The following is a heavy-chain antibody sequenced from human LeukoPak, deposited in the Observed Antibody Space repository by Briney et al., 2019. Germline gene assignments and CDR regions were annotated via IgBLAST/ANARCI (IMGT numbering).Heavy chain of an antibody. J-gene: IGHJ4*02. CDR3: TPEDIVATGAFDY. Sequence: PGGSLRLSCAASGFTLSENNVHWVRQAPGKGLEWVGRIKSKTDGGTTDYAAPVKGRFTTSREDSKNTLYLQMNSLKTEDTAVYYCTPEDIVATGAFDYWGQGTLVTVSS. D-gene: IGHD5-12*01. CDR2: IKSKTDGGTT. CDR1: GFTLSENN. V-gene: IGHV3-15*01.